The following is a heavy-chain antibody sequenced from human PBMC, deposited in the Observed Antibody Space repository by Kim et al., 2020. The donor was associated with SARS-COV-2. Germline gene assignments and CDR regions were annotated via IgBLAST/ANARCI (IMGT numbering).Heavy chain of an antibody. Sequence: ASVKVSCKASGYTFTSYAMHWVRQAPGQRLEWMGWINAGNGNTKYSQKFQGRVTITRDTSASTDYMELSSLRSEDTAVYYCANSEGFGELFGFGYWGQGTLVTVSS. J-gene: IGHJ4*02. D-gene: IGHD3-10*01. V-gene: IGHV1-3*01. CDR3: ANSEGFGELFGFGY. CDR1: GYTFTSYA. CDR2: INAGNGNT.